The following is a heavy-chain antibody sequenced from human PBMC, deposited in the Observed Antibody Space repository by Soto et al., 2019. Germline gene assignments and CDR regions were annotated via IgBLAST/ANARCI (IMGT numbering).Heavy chain of an antibody. CDR3: VREGRGSFDF. CDR1: GFIFTNYA. Sequence: GGSLRLSCAASGFIFTNYAMNWVRQAPGKGLEWVSVIGGRGNSAYYADSVQGRFTISGDNSKNTLSLQMSSLTADDTAIYYCVREGRGSFDFWGRGTMVTVSS. CDR2: IGGRGNSA. D-gene: IGHD5-12*01. J-gene: IGHJ3*01. V-gene: IGHV3-23*01.